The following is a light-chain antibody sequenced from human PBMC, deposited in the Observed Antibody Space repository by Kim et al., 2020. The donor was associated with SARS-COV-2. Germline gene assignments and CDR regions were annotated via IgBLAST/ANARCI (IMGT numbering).Light chain of an antibody. CDR2: AAS. Sequence: IQLTQSPSSLSASVGDRVTITCRASQGISSYLAWYQQKPGKAPKLLIYAASTLQSEVPSRFSGSGSGTDFTLTISSLQPEDFATYYCQQLNSYPPWTFGQGTKVDIK. J-gene: IGKJ1*01. CDR1: QGISSY. V-gene: IGKV1-9*01. CDR3: QQLNSYPPWT.